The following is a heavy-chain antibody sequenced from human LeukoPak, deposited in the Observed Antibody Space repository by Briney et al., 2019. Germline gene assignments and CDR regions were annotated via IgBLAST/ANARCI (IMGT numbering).Heavy chain of an antibody. CDR3: ATAGNYRFDY. J-gene: IGHJ4*02. Sequence: GGSLRLSCAASGFTFISYSMNWVRQAPGKGLEWVSSISSSSYIHYADSVKGRFTISRDNAKNSLYLEMTSLRAEDTAVYYCATAGNYRFDYWGQGTLVTVSS. V-gene: IGHV3-21*01. D-gene: IGHD1-7*01. CDR1: GFTFISYS. CDR2: ISSSSYI.